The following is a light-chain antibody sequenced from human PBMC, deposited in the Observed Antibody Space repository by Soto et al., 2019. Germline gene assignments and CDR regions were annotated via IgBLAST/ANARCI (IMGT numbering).Light chain of an antibody. CDR2: WAS. J-gene: IGKJ4*01. V-gene: IGKV4-1*01. CDR3: QQYYSIPVT. CDR1: QSVLYNSNNKNY. Sequence: DIVMTQSPDSLAVSLGERATINCKSSQSVLYNSNNKNYLAWYQQKPGQPPNLLIYWASTRESGVPERFSGSGSGTDFTLTISSLQAEDVAVYYCQQYYSIPVTFGGGTKVEIK.